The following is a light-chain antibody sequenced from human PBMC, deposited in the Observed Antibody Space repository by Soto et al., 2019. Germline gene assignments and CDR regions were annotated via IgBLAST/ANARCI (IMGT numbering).Light chain of an antibody. CDR1: SSDVGSYNL. V-gene: IGLV2-23*01. CDR2: EDS. CDR3: CSYAGYGGDNFVL. Sequence: QSALTQPASVSGSPGQSITISCTGTSSDVGSYNLVSWYQHHPGKAPKLMIYEDSKRPSGVSHRFSGSKSGNTASLTVSGLQAEDEAHYYCCSYAGYGGDNFVLFGGGTKLTVL. J-gene: IGLJ2*01.